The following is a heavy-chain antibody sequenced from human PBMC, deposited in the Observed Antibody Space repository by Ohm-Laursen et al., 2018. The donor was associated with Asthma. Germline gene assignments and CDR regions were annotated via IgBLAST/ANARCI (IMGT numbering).Heavy chain of an antibody. V-gene: IGHV4-4*02. CDR1: GGYIYNHW. J-gene: IGHJ4*02. D-gene: IGHD6-19*01. Sequence: SETLSLTCALSGGYIYNHWWSWVRQPPGKGLEWIAEISHTGAASFNPSLTSRVTISLDKSKTHFLRELTSVTAADTAVYYCARSIGWYSLDLWGQGTLVTVSS. CDR2: ISHTGAA. CDR3: ARSIGWYSLDL.